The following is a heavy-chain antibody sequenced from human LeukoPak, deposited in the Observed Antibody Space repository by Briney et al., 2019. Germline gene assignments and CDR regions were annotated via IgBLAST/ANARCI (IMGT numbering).Heavy chain of an antibody. CDR2: ISGSGGST. CDR1: GFTFSSYA. V-gene: IGHV3-23*01. D-gene: IGHD3-22*01. CDR3: ARGFYYYESSGYYYL. J-gene: IGHJ4*02. Sequence: GGSLRLSCAASGFTFSSYAMTWVRQAPGKGLEWVSAISGSGGSTYYADSVKGRFTISRDNSKNTLYLQLNSLRAEDTALYYCARGFYYYESSGYYYLWGQGTLVTVSS.